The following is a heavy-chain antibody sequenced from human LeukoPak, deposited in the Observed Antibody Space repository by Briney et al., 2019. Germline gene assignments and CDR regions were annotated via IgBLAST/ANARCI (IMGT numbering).Heavy chain of an antibody. Sequence: GGSLRLSCAASGCTFSSYSMNWVGQAPGKGLEGVSSISSSSSYIYYADSVKGGFTIYRHIANTSLYLQMTSLRHEDTAVYYCARDSGDILTGSFYYYYYGMDVWGKGTTVTVSS. CDR1: GCTFSSYS. CDR2: ISSSSSYI. CDR3: ARDSGDILTGSFYYYYYGMDV. V-gene: IGHV3-21*01. D-gene: IGHD3-9*01. J-gene: IGHJ6*04.